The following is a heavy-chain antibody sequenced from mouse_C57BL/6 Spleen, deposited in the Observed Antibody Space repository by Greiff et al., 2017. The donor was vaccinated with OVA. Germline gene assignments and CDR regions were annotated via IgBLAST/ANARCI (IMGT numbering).Heavy chain of an antibody. J-gene: IGHJ4*01. Sequence: QVQLQQSGPELVKPGASVKISCKASGYAFSSSWMNWVKQRPGKGLEWIGRIYPGDGDTNYNGKFKGKATLTADKSSSTAYMQLSSLTSEDSAVYFCARSKLITTVVATGAMDYWGQGTSVTVSS. V-gene: IGHV1-82*01. CDR3: ARSKLITTVVATGAMDY. D-gene: IGHD1-1*01. CDR2: IYPGDGDT. CDR1: GYAFSSSW.